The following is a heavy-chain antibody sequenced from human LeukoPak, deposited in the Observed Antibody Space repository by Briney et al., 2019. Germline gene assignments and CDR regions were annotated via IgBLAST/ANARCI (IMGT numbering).Heavy chain of an antibody. CDR1: GYRFTNYW. CDR2: IYPGDSET. V-gene: IGHV5-51*01. CDR3: ARQRVPARGYDAFDI. J-gene: IGHJ3*02. Sequence: GESLKISCKGSGYRFTNYWIGWVRQMPGKGLECMGIIYPGDSETRYSPSFQGQVTISADRSISTAYLQWSSLKASDTAMYYCARQRVPARGYDAFDIWGQGTMATVSS. D-gene: IGHD3-10*01.